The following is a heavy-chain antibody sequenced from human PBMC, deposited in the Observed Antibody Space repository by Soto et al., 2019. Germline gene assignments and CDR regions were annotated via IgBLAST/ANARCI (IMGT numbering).Heavy chain of an antibody. CDR2: IYYSGST. CDR3: ARADDSSGYYYGSYDY. D-gene: IGHD3-22*01. J-gene: IGHJ4*02. Sequence: LETLSLTCTVSGGSISSYYWSWIRQPPGKGLEWIGYIYYSGSTNYNPSLKSRVTISVDTSKNQFSLKLSSVTAADTAVYYCARADDSSGYYYGSYDYWGQGTLVTVSS. V-gene: IGHV4-59*01. CDR1: GGSISSYY.